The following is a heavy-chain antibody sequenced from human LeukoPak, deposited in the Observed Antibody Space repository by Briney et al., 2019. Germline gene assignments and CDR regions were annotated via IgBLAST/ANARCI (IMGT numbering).Heavy chain of an antibody. CDR3: AKDWRSGYDY. CDR2: IRIRAKGYTT. J-gene: IGHJ4*02. V-gene: IGHV3-72*01. CDR1: GFTFSDYY. D-gene: IGHD3-3*01. Sequence: PGGSLRLSCAASGFTFSDYYMDWVRQTPGKGLEWVGRIRIRAKGYTTDYGASVKGRFTISRDDSKNSVYLQMNSLRAEDTAVYYCAKDWRSGYDYWGQGTLVTVSS.